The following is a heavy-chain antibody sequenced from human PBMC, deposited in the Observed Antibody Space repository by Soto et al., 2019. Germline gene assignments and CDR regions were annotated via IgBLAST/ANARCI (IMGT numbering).Heavy chain of an antibody. V-gene: IGHV5-51*01. D-gene: IGHD3-22*01. J-gene: IGHJ4*02. CDR3: ARRKYYDSSGYYYFDY. Sequence: PGESLKISCKGSGYSFTIYWIGWVRQMPGKGLEWMGIIYPGDSDTRYSPSFQGQVTISADKSISTAYLQWSSLKASDTAMYYCARRKYYDSSGYYYFDYWGQGTLVTVSS. CDR2: IYPGDSDT. CDR1: GYSFTIYW.